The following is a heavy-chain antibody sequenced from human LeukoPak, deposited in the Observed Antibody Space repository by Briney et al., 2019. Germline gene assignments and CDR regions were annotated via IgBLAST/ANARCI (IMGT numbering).Heavy chain of an antibody. J-gene: IGHJ6*03. Sequence: TLSLTCTVSGGSISSGGYSWSWIRQPPGKGLEWIGYIYYSGSTYYNPSLKSRVTISVDTSKNQFSLKLSSVTAADTAVYYCARRPIAAAGTDNYYYYYNMDVWGKGTTVTISS. D-gene: IGHD6-13*01. CDR3: ARRPIAAAGTDNYYYYYNMDV. CDR1: GGSISSGGYS. CDR2: IYYSGST. V-gene: IGHV4-30-4*07.